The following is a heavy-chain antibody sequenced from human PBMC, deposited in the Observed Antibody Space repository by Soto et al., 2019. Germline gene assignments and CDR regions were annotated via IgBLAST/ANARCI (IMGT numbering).Heavy chain of an antibody. CDR3: ARGPSSSSSGGGWFDS. Sequence: PSETLSLTCAVYGGSFSGYYWSWIRQPPGKGLEWIGEINHSGSTNYNPSLKSRVTISVDTSKNQFSLKLSSVTAADTAVYYCARGPSSSSSGGGWFDSSGQGSLVTVSS. CDR1: GGSFSGYY. J-gene: IGHJ5*01. CDR2: INHSGST. V-gene: IGHV4-34*01. D-gene: IGHD6-6*01.